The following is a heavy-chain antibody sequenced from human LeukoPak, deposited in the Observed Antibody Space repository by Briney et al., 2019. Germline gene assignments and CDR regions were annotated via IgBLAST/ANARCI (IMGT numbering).Heavy chain of an antibody. V-gene: IGHV4-31*03. J-gene: IGHJ5*02. CDR1: GGSITSGGYS. CDR2: VFHSGKT. D-gene: IGHD6-13*01. CDR3: ASEITATGTLDP. Sequence: SETLSLTCSVSGGSITSGGYSWTWIRHRPGQGLEWIANVFHSGKTYYNPSLKSRVLMSVDTSKNQFSLKLTSVTAGDTALYYCASEITATGTLDPWGQGTLVTVSS.